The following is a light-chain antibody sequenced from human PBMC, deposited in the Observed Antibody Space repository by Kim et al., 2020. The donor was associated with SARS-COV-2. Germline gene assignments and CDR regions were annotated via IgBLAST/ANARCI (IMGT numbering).Light chain of an antibody. CDR1: SPNIANNY. CDR2: DNN. V-gene: IGLV1-51*01. J-gene: IGLJ2*01. Sequence: GQKGPNACSGSSPNIANNYVSWYQQLPGTAPKLLIYDNNKRPSGIPDRFSGSKSGTSATLGITGLQTGDEADYYCGTWDSSLSAVVFGGGTQLTVL. CDR3: GTWDSSLSAVV.